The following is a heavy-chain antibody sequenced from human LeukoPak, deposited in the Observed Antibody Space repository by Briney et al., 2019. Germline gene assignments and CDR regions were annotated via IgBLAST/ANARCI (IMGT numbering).Heavy chain of an antibody. CDR3: ARGKYCSSTSCRPPCDY. D-gene: IGHD2-2*01. Sequence: GGSLRLSCAASGFTFSSYAMSWVRQAPRKGLEWVSSISSSSSYIYYADSVKGRFTISRDNAKNSLYLQMNSLRAEDTAVYYCARGKYCSSTSCRPPCDYWGQGTLVTVSS. CDR1: GFTFSSYA. CDR2: ISSSSSYI. J-gene: IGHJ4*02. V-gene: IGHV3-21*01.